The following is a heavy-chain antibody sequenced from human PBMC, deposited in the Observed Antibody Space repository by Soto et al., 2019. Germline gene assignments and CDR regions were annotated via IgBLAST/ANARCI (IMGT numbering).Heavy chain of an antibody. CDR1: GGTFSSYA. V-gene: IGHV1-69*01. CDR2: FIPISGTA. D-gene: IGHD2-2*01. CDR3: DRSQGSSTSLEIYYCYYYGMDV. J-gene: IGHJ6*02. Sequence: QVQLVQSGAEVKKPGSSVKVSCKASGGTFSSYAISWVRQAPGQGLEWMGGFIPISGTANYAQKFEGRVTITAGQSTSTGYIKLSSLSSEDTAVYSWDRSQGSSTSLEIYYCYYYGMDVWGQGTTVTVSS.